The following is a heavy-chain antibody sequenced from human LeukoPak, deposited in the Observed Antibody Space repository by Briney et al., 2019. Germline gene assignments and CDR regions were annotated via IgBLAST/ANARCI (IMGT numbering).Heavy chain of an antibody. D-gene: IGHD2-2*01. CDR2: IIPSSGDT. V-gene: IGHV1-2*02. Sequence: ASVKVSCKPSGYTFTDYYIHWVRQAPGQGLEWMGWIIPSSGDTNYAQKFQGRVTMTRDTSISTAYMELTSLGYDDAAVCYCARSGCSRTTCPDYWGQGTLVAISS. CDR3: ARSGCSRTTCPDY. J-gene: IGHJ4*02. CDR1: GYTFTDYY.